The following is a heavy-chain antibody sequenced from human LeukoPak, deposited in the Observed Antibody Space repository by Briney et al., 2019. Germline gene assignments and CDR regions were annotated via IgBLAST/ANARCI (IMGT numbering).Heavy chain of an antibody. CDR2: INHSGST. J-gene: IGHJ5*02. CDR1: GGSFSGYY. V-gene: IGHV4-34*01. CDR3: ARVPYSSGWYGFSFDP. Sequence: KPSETLSLTCAVYGGSFSGYYWSWIRQPPGKGLEWIGEINHSGSTNYNPSLKSRVTISVDTSKNQFSLKLGSVTAADTAVYYCARVPYSSGWYGFSFDPWGQGTLVTVSS. D-gene: IGHD6-19*01.